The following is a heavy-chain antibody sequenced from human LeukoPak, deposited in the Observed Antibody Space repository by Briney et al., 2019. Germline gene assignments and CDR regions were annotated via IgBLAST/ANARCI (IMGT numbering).Heavy chain of an antibody. CDR3: ARGGARWLQSGYYFDY. J-gene: IGHJ4*02. CDR2: INHSGST. Sequence: SETLSLTCAVYGGSFSGYYWSWIRQPPGKGLEWIGEINHSGSTNYNPSLKSRVTISVDTSKNQLSLKLSSVTAADTAVYYCARGGARWLQSGYYFDYWGQGTLVTVSS. D-gene: IGHD5-12*01. V-gene: IGHV4-34*01. CDR1: GGSFSGYY.